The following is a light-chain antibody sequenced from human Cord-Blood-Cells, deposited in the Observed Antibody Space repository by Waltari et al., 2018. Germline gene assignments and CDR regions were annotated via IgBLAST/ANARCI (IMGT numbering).Light chain of an antibody. CDR2: EGS. Sequence: QSALTQPASVSGSPGQSITLSCTGTSSDVGSYNLVSWYQQHPGKAPKLMIYEGSKRPSGVSNRFSGSKSGNPASLTISGLQAEDEADYYCCSYAGSVVFGGGTKLTVL. V-gene: IGLV2-23*01. CDR3: CSYAGSVV. CDR1: SSDVGSYNL. J-gene: IGLJ2*01.